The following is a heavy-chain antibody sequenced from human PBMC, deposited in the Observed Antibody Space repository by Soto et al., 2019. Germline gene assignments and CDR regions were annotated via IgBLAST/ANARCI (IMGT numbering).Heavy chain of an antibody. Sequence: QLQLQESGPGLVKPSETQSLTCTVSGGSISSSSSSWGWIRQPPGKGLEWLGIISYSGSTYYSPSLKSRVPISVDASKNLFSLKLSSGTAADTALYYCARTYVTDVVLVPASKDYMDVWGKGTTVTVSS. CDR2: ISYSGST. CDR3: ARTYVTDVVLVPASKDYMDV. CDR1: GGSISSSSSS. V-gene: IGHV4-39*01. J-gene: IGHJ6*03. D-gene: IGHD2-2*01.